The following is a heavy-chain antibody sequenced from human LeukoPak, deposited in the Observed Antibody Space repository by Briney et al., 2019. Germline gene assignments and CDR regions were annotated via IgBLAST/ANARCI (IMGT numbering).Heavy chain of an antibody. Sequence: SVKVSCKASGGTFSSYAISWVRQAPGQGLEWMGGIIPIFGTANYAQKFQGRVTITADKSTSTAYMELSSLRSEDTAVYYCAREVVIPSSPPGAAAGYYYYYMDVWGKGTTVTVSS. D-gene: IGHD6-13*01. CDR1: GGTFSSYA. CDR2: IIPIFGTA. CDR3: AREVVIPSSPPGAAAGYYYYYMDV. J-gene: IGHJ6*03. V-gene: IGHV1-69*06.